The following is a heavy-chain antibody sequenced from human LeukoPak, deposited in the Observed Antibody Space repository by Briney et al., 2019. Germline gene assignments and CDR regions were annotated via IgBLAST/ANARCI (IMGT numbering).Heavy chain of an antibody. CDR3: ARDRYYYDSSGLRAFDI. V-gene: IGHV4-59*12. Sequence: SETLSLTCTVSGGSISSYYWSWIRQPPGKGLEWIGYIYYSGSTNYNPSLKSRVTISVDTSKNQFSLKLSSVTAADTAVYYCARDRYYYDSSGLRAFDIWGQGTMVTVSS. D-gene: IGHD3-22*01. CDR2: IYYSGST. J-gene: IGHJ3*02. CDR1: GGSISSYY.